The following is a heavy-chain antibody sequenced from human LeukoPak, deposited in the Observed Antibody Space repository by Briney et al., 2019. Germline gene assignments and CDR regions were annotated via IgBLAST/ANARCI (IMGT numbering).Heavy chain of an antibody. V-gene: IGHV3-21*01. D-gene: IGHD5-18*01. Sequence: PEGSLRLSCAASGFTFNSYSMNWVRQAPGKGLEWVSSISSSSSSIYYADSVKGRFTISRDNAKNSLYLQMNSLRAEDTAVYYCARASGDIVETATMGSYWGQGTLVTVSS. CDR2: ISSSSSSI. CDR1: GFTFNSYS. J-gene: IGHJ4*02. CDR3: ARASGDIVETATMGSY.